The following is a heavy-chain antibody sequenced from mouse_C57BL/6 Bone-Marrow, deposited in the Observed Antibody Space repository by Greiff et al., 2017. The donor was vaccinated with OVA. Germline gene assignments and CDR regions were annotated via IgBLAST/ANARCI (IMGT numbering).Heavy chain of an antibody. Sequence: VQLQQSGAELVRPGTSVKMSCKASGYTFTNYWIGWAKQRPGHGLEWIGDIYPGGGYTNYNEKFKGKATLTADNSSSTAYMQFSSLTSEDSAIYYCARLGGRDYWYFDVWGTGTTVTVSS. CDR3: ARLGGRDYWYFDV. CDR1: GYTFTNYW. CDR2: IYPGGGYT. V-gene: IGHV1-63*01. D-gene: IGHD6-1*01. J-gene: IGHJ1*03.